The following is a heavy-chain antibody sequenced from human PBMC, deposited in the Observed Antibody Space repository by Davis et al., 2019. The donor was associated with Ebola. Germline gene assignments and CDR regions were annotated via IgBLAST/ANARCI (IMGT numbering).Heavy chain of an antibody. CDR3: AKDSHLNVRWLQVHYYYYGMDV. V-gene: IGHV3-30*18. J-gene: IGHJ6*02. CDR2: IPYDGSNK. D-gene: IGHD5-24*01. CDR1: GFTFSSYG. Sequence: GESLKISCAASGFTFSSYGMHWVRQAPGKGLEWVAVIPYDGSNKYYADSVKGRFTISRDNSKNTLYLQMNSLRAEDTAVYYCAKDSHLNVRWLQVHYYYYGMDVWGQGTTVTVSS.